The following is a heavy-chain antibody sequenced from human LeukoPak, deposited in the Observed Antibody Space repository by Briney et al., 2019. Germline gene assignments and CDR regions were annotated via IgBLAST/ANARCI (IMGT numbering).Heavy chain of an antibody. Sequence: GGSLRLSCAASGFTFSSYGMHWVRQAPGKGLEWVAVIWYDGSNKYYADSVKGRFTISRDNSKNTLYLQMNSLRAEDTAVYYCASGSYGYWGYYFDYWGQGTLVPVSS. CDR1: GFTFSSYG. D-gene: IGHD5-24*01. CDR2: IWYDGSNK. CDR3: ASGSYGYWGYYFDY. V-gene: IGHV3-33*01. J-gene: IGHJ4*02.